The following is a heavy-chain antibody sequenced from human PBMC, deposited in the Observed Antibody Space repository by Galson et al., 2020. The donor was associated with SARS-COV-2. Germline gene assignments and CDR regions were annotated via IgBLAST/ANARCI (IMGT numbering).Heavy chain of an antibody. V-gene: IGHV4-30-2*01. CDR3: ARLHYGEYAPEAFDI. Sequence: SETLSLTCAVSGTSISSGSYSWNCIRQPPGKGLEWIVYISHSGGTYYNPSLKSRVTISGDRSKNQFSLRLSSVTAADTAVYYCARLHYGEYAPEAFDIWGPGTRVTVAS. D-gene: IGHD4-17*01. CDR2: ISHSGGT. CDR1: GTSISSGSYS. J-gene: IGHJ3*02.